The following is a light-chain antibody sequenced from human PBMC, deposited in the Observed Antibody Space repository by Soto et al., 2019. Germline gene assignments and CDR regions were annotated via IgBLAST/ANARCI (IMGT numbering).Light chain of an antibody. V-gene: IGKV3-20*01. J-gene: IGKJ1*01. Sequence: EIVLTQSPGTLSLSPGERATLSCRASQSVRSSYLAWYQQKPGQTPRLLIYDASNRATGIPDRFGGSGSGTDFTLAISRLEPEDFAVYYCQQYGSSPTFGQGTKVEIK. CDR2: DAS. CDR1: QSVRSSY. CDR3: QQYGSSPT.